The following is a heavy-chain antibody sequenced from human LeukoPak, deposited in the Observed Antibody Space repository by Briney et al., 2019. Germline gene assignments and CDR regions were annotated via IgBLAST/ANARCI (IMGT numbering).Heavy chain of an antibody. V-gene: IGHV4-34*01. CDR1: SGSFSGYY. CDR2: INHSGST. CDR3: ARVVEMATITVDY. D-gene: IGHD5-24*01. J-gene: IGHJ4*02. Sequence: SETLSLTCAVYSGSFSGYYWSWIRQPPGNGLEWIGEINHSGSTNYNPSLKSRVTISVDTSKNQFSLELSSVTAADTAVYYCARVVEMATITVDYWGQGTLVTVSS.